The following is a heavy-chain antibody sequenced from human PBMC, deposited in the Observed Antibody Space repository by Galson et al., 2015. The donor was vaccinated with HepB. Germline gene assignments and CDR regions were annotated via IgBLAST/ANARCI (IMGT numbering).Heavy chain of an antibody. J-gene: IGHJ4*02. CDR3: ARARTDFWSGYYTGFYFDY. CDR2: IYYSGST. Sequence: SETLSLTCTVSGGSISSYYWSWIRQPPGKGLEWIGYIYYSGSTNYNPSLKSRVTISVDTSKNQFSLKLSSVTAADTAVYYCARARTDFWSGYYTGFYFDYWGQGTLVTVSS. CDR1: GGSISSYY. D-gene: IGHD3-3*01. V-gene: IGHV4-59*01.